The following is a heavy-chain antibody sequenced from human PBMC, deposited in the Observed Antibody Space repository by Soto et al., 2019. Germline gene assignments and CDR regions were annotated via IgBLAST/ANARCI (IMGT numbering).Heavy chain of an antibody. CDR1: GGTFSSYA. V-gene: IGHV1-69*13. CDR3: ARMSQEEAVAAFVVPWFDP. D-gene: IGHD2-15*01. J-gene: IGHJ5*02. Sequence: ASVKVSCKASGGTFSSYAISWVRQAPGQGLEWMGGIIPIFGTANYAQKFQGRVTITADESTSTAYMELSSLRSEDTAVYYCARMSQEEAVAAFVVPWFDPWGQGTLVTVSS. CDR2: IIPIFGTA.